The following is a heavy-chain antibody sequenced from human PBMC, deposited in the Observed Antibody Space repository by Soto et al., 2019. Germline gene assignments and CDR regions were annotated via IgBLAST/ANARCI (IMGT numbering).Heavy chain of an antibody. D-gene: IGHD4-17*01. Sequence: SETLSLTCTVSGGSISSSSYYWGWIRQPPGKGLEWIGSIYYSGSTYYNPSLKSRVTISVDTSKNQFSLKLSSVTAADTAVYYCSRLRFHNLFASWSQGTLVIVSS. J-gene: IGHJ5*01. CDR2: IYYSGST. CDR1: GGSISSSSYY. V-gene: IGHV4-39*01. CDR3: SRLRFHNLFAS.